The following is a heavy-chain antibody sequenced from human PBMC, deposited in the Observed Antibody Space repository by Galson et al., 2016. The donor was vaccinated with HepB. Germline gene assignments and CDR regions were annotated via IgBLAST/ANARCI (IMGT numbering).Heavy chain of an antibody. CDR2: MRTASGNT. CDR1: GDTFTGYT. Sequence: SVKVSCKASGDTFTGYTIHWLRQAPGQRLEWLGWMRTASGNTKYSQTFQDRVTMTRDVSATTAYMELRSLRSEDTAVFYCATHYAENSGYFHWGQGTLVTVSS. CDR3: ATHYAENSGYFH. D-gene: IGHD3-22*01. V-gene: IGHV1-3*04. J-gene: IGHJ4*02.